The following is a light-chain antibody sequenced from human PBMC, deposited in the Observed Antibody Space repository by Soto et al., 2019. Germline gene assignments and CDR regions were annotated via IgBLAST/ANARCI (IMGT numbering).Light chain of an antibody. CDR2: EVR. CDR1: SSDVGDYDY. Sequence: QSALTQPASVSGSPGQSSTISFTGTSSDVGDYDYVSWYQQHPGKAPKLMIYEVRNRPSGVSNRFSGSKSGNTASLANSGHRAEDEASYYCSSYRNSNPGVFGGGTKLTVL. V-gene: IGLV2-14*01. CDR3: SSYRNSNPGV. J-gene: IGLJ3*02.